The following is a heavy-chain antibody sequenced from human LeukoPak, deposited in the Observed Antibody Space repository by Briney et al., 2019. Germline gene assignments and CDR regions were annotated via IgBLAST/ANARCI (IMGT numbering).Heavy chain of an antibody. V-gene: IGHV1-69*13. D-gene: IGHD3-10*01. J-gene: IGHJ3*02. Sequence: SVKVSCKVSGYTLTELSMHWVRQAPGKGLEWMGGIIPIFGTANYAQKFQGRVTITADESTSTAYMELSSLRSEDTAVYYCARVGRRSGSYSYAFDIWGQGTMVTVSS. CDR2: IIPIFGTA. CDR3: ARVGRRSGSYSYAFDI. CDR1: GYTLTELS.